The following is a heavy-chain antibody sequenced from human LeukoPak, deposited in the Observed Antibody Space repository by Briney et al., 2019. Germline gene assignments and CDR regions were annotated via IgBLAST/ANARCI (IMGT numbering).Heavy chain of an antibody. D-gene: IGHD5-12*01. V-gene: IGHV1-2*02. Sequence: ASVKVSCKASGYTFTGYYMHWVRQAPGQGLEWMGWLNPNSGGTNYAQKLQSRVTMTRDTSISTAYMELNRLRSDDTAVYYCATSGYSDSGYFDCWGQGTLVTVSS. CDR3: ATSGYSDSGYFDC. J-gene: IGHJ4*02. CDR1: GYTFTGYY. CDR2: LNPNSGGT.